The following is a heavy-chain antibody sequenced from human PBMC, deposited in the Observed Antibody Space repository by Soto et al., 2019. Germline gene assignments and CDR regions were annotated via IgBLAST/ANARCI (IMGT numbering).Heavy chain of an antibody. CDR3: AKDISEGWSGEFRGSDY. CDR1: GFMFDDYA. Sequence: EVQLVESGGGLVQPGRSLRLSCVASGFMFDDYAMHWVRQAPGKGLEWVSGISWNSGSIGYADSVKGRFTISRDNAKNSLYLQMNSLRAEDTALYYCAKDISEGWSGEFRGSDYWGQGTLVTVSS. D-gene: IGHD3-10*01. V-gene: IGHV3-9*01. J-gene: IGHJ4*02. CDR2: ISWNSGSI.